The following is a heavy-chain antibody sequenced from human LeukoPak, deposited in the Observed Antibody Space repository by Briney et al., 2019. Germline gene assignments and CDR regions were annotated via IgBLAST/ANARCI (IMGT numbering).Heavy chain of an antibody. J-gene: IGHJ6*02. Sequence: SGRSLRLSCAASGFTFSSYAMHWVRQAPGKGLEWVAVISYDGSNKYYADSVKGRFTTSRDNAKNTLYLQMNSLRAEDTALYYCTRVQAGRAGLMDVWGRGTTVTVSS. CDR2: ISYDGSNK. CDR1: GFTFSSYA. D-gene: IGHD6-13*01. CDR3: TRVQAGRAGLMDV. V-gene: IGHV3-30-3*01.